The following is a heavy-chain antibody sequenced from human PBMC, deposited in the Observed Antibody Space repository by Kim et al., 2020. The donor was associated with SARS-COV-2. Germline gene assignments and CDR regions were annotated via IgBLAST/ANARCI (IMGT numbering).Heavy chain of an antibody. J-gene: IGHJ4*02. CDR3: ARAIRYYGSGSYPRHLDY. CDR2: IYYSGST. CDR1: GGSVSSGSYY. V-gene: IGHV4-61*01. D-gene: IGHD3-10*01. Sequence: SETLSLTCTVSGGSVSSGSYYWSWIRQPPGKGLEWIGYIYYSGSTNYNPSLKSRVTISVDTSKNQFSLKLSSVTAADTAVYYCARAIRYYGSGSYPRHLDYWGRGTLVTVSS.